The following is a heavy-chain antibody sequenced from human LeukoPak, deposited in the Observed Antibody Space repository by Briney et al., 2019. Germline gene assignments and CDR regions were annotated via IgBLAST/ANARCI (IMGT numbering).Heavy chain of an antibody. J-gene: IGHJ6*02. CDR1: GFTFSDHY. CDR2: IRNKANSYTT. CDR3: ARELREGSSGWFYYYYGMDV. Sequence: GGSLRLSCAASGFTFSDHYMDWVRQAPGKGLEWVGRIRNKANSYTTEYAASVKGRFTISRDDSKNSLYLQMNSLKTEDTAVYYCARELREGSSGWFYYYYGMDVWGQGTTVTVSS. D-gene: IGHD6-19*01. V-gene: IGHV3-72*01.